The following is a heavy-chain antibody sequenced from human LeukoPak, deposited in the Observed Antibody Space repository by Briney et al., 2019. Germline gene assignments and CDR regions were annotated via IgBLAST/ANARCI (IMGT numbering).Heavy chain of an antibody. Sequence: SETLSLTCTVSGYSISSGYYWGGILQPPGKGLDWIGRVYHSGSTYYNPSLKSRVTISVATSKNQFSLKLSSVTPADTAMYYCARADYSSTWSHYYYYMDVWGKGTTVTVSS. V-gene: IGHV4-38-2*02. CDR2: VYHSGST. CDR1: GYSISSGYY. D-gene: IGHD6-13*01. CDR3: ARADYSSTWSHYYYYMDV. J-gene: IGHJ6*03.